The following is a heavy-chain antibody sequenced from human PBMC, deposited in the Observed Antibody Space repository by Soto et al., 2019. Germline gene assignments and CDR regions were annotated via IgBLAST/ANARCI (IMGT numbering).Heavy chain of an antibody. V-gene: IGHV3-23*01. CDR3: AFDF. J-gene: IGHJ4*02. CDR2: ISGSGGST. Sequence: EVQLLESGGGLVQPGGSLRLSCAASGFTFSFYAMTWVRQAPGKGLEWVSIISGSGGSTLYADSVQGRFTISRDNSKNTLYLQMNSLSAEDAAIYYCAFDFWGQGTLVTVSS. CDR1: GFTFSFYA.